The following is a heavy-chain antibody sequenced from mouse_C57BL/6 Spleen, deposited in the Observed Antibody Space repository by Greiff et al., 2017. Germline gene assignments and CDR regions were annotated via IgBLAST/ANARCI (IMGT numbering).Heavy chain of an antibody. D-gene: IGHD2-2*01. CDR2: ISDGGSYT. V-gene: IGHV5-4*01. CDR3: ARDQDYGYDRGVYAMDY. CDR1: GFTFSSYA. J-gene: IGHJ4*01. Sequence: EVKLVESGGGLVKPGGSLKLSCAASGFTFSSYAMSWVRQTPEKRLEWVATISDGGSYTYYPDNVKGRFTISRDNAKNNLYLQMSHLKSEDTAMYYCARDQDYGYDRGVYAMDYWGQGTSVTVSS.